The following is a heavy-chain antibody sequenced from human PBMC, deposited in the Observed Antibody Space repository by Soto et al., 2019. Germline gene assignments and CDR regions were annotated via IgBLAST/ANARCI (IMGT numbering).Heavy chain of an antibody. Sequence: QVQLQQWGAGLLKPSETLSLTCAVYGGSFSGYYWSWIRQPPGKGLEWIGEINHSGSTNYNPSPKSRVTISVDTSKNQCSLKLSSVTAADTAVYYCATSGGGWFDPWGQGTLVTVSS. J-gene: IGHJ5*02. CDR1: GGSFSGYY. CDR3: ATSGGGWFDP. D-gene: IGHD6-25*01. CDR2: INHSGST. V-gene: IGHV4-34*01.